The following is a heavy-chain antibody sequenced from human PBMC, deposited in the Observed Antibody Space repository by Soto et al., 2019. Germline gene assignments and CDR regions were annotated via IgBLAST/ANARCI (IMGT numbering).Heavy chain of an antibody. CDR1: GAPVSSETHF. D-gene: IGHD1-26*01. J-gene: IGHJ4*02. CDR3: AREDMSGTYYFDY. CDR2: MYYSGIT. V-gene: IGHV4-61*01. Sequence: SETLSLTCTVSGAPVSSETHFWTWIRQPPGKRLEWIGYMYYSGITNSNPALKSRVTLSVDRSRNQFSLSLNSVTAADTAVYYCAREDMSGTYYFDYWGPGTQVTVSS.